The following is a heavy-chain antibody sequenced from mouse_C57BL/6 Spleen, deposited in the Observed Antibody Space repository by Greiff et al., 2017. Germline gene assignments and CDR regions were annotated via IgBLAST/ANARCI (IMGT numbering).Heavy chain of an antibody. CDR1: GFTFSDYY. CDR3: ARERRGKGAMDY. V-gene: IGHV5-16*01. Sequence: EVQVVESEGGLVQPGSSMKLSCTASGFTFSDYYMAWVRQVPEKGLEWVANINYDGSSTYYLDSLKSRFIISRDNAKNILYLQMSSLKSEDTATYYCARERRGKGAMDYWGQGTSVTVSS. J-gene: IGHJ4*01. CDR2: INYDGSST.